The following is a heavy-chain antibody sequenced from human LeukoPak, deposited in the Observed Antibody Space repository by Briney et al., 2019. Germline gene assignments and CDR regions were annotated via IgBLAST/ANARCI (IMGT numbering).Heavy chain of an antibody. Sequence: GGSLRLSCAASGFTFSRYSMNWVRQAPGKGLEWVSAISTSGDTYYPGSVKGRFTISRENAENSLYLQIDSLRDGDTAVYYCARGRGYSGYLEYWGQGTLVTVSS. CDR3: ARGRGYSGYLEY. CDR2: ISTSGDT. CDR1: GFTFSRYS. J-gene: IGHJ4*02. D-gene: IGHD5-12*01. V-gene: IGHV3-13*01.